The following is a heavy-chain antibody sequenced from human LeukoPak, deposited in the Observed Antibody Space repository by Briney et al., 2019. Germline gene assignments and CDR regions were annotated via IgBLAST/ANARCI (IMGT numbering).Heavy chain of an antibody. J-gene: IGHJ4*02. D-gene: IGHD3-10*01. CDR2: IKQDGSEK. Sequence: GGSLRLSCAASGFTFSSYEMNWVRQAPGKGLEWVANIKQDGSEKYYVDSVKGRFTISRDNAKNSLYLQMNSLRAEDTAVYYCARESSGSYCLDYWGQGTLVTVSS. V-gene: IGHV3-7*01. CDR3: ARESSGSYCLDY. CDR1: GFTFSSYE.